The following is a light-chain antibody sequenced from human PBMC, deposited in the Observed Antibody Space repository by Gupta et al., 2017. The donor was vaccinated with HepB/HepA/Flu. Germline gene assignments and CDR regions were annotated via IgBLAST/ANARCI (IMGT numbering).Light chain of an antibody. V-gene: IGKV1-5*03. CDR3: QQYESFPLT. CDR1: QAISDW. Sequence: DIQMSQSPSTLSASVGDRVTITCRASQAISDWLVWYQQKPGKDPKLLIYKASTLQGGVPWRFSGSGSGTEFTLTISSLQPDDFATYYCQQYESFPLTFGGGTKVELK. J-gene: IGKJ4*01. CDR2: KAS.